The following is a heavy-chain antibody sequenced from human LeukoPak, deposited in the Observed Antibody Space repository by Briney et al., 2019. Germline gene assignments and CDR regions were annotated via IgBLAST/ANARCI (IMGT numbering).Heavy chain of an antibody. CDR1: GFTFSSYS. CDR2: ISSSSSYI. CDR3: ARGLYYYDSSGYYAWFDP. V-gene: IGHV3-21*01. J-gene: IGHJ5*02. Sequence: GGSLRLSCAASGFTFSSYSMNWVRQAPGKGLEWVSSISSSSSYIYYADSVKGRFTISRDNAKNTLYLQMNSLRAEDTAVYYCARGLYYYDSSGYYAWFDPWGQGTLVTVSS. D-gene: IGHD3-22*01.